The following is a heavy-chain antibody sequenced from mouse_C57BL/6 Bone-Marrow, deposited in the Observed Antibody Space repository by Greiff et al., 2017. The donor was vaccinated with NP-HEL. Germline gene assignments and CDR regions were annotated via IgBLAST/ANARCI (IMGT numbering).Heavy chain of an antibody. V-gene: IGHV1-69*01. CDR2: IDPSDSYT. J-gene: IGHJ3*01. CDR1: GYTFTSYW. CDR3: ASKSYYDSRRAWFAY. Sequence: QVQLQQPGAELVMPGASVKLSCKASGYTFTSYWMHWVQPRPGQGLEWIGEIDPSDSYTTYNQQFKGKSTLSVDKSTSTAYMQLSSLTAEDSAIYNCASKSYYDSRRAWFAYWCRGTRVTVTA. D-gene: IGHD1-1*01.